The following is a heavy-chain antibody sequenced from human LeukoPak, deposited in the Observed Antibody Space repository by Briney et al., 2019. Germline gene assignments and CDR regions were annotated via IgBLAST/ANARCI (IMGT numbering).Heavy chain of an antibody. CDR1: NFSISSGYY. CDR2: IYHGGST. J-gene: IGHJ5*02. V-gene: IGHV4-38-2*02. CDR3: ARDERFLEWLRNNWFDL. Sequence: TSETLSLTCTVSNFSISSGYYWGWIRQSPGKGLEWIGRIYHGGSTYYNPSLKSRVTISVDTSKNQFSLKLSSVTAADTAVYYCARDERFLEWLRNNWFDLWGQGTLVTVSS. D-gene: IGHD3-3*01.